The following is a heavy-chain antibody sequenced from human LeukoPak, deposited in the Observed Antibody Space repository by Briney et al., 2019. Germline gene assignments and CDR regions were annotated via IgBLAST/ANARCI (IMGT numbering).Heavy chain of an antibody. Sequence: GGSLRLSCAASGFTFSSYSMNWVRQAPGKGLEWVSSISSSSSYIYYADSVKGRFTISRDNAKNSLYLQMNSLRAEDTAVYYCARDSSYDFWSGYYAFDIWGQGTMVTVSS. CDR1: GFTFSSYS. CDR2: ISSSSSYI. V-gene: IGHV3-21*01. J-gene: IGHJ3*02. D-gene: IGHD3-3*01. CDR3: ARDSSYDFWSGYYAFDI.